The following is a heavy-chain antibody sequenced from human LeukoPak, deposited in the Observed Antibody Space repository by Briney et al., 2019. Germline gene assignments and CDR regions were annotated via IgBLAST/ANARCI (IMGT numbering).Heavy chain of an antibody. D-gene: IGHD3-16*01. J-gene: IGHJ4*02. CDR1: AFTFSDHY. CDR3: AIQGGGESFDY. V-gene: IGHV3-72*01. CDR2: IRNKANNYTT. Sequence: GGSLRLSCVASAFTFSDHYMDWVRQAPGKGLEWVGRIRNKANNYTTEYAASVKGRFSISRDDSRKALCLQMNSLKTEDTAVYYCAIQGGGESFDYWGQGTLVTVSS.